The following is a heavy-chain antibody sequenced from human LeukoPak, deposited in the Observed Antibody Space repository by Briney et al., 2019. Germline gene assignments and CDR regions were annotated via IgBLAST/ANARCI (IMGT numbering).Heavy chain of an antibody. CDR1: GFTFTNYW. D-gene: IGHD3-16*01. J-gene: IGHJ3*02. V-gene: IGHV3-7*01. Sequence: GGSLTLSCLTSGFTFTNYWMTWVRQAPGKGLEWVANMKQDGREQYYVDSVKGRFTVSRDNGRSSVNLQMNSLRDEDTAVYYCARGGGSGRWGSAFDMWGQGTMVTVS. CDR3: ARGGGSGRWGSAFDM. CDR2: MKQDGREQ.